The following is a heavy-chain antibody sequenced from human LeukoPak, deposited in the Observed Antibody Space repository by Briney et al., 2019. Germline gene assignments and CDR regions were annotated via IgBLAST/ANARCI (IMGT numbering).Heavy chain of an antibody. D-gene: IGHD7-27*01. CDR2: ISGSGGSI. V-gene: IGHV3-23*01. CDR3: AKRFRNWGSSSGYYFDY. J-gene: IGHJ4*02. CDR1: GFIFSTYS. Sequence: PGGSLRLSCAASGFIFSTYSMNWVRQAPGKGLEWVSVISGSGGSIYYADSVKGRFTISRDNSQNTLYLQMNSLRAEDTAVYYCAKRFRNWGSSSGYYFDYWGQGTLVTVSS.